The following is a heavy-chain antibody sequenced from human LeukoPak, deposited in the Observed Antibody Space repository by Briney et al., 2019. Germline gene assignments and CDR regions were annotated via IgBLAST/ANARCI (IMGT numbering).Heavy chain of an antibody. CDR1: GYTFTGYY. J-gene: IGHJ6*03. D-gene: IGHD6-13*01. V-gene: IGHV1-2*02. CDR2: INPNSGGT. CDR3: ARGEAAAGTLKFYYYYYMDV. Sequence: ASVKVSCKASGYTFTGYYMHWVRQAPGQGLEWMGWINPNSGGTNYAQKFQGRVTMTRDTSISTAYMELSRLRSDDTAVYYCARGEAAAGTLKFYYYYYMDVWGKGTTVTVSS.